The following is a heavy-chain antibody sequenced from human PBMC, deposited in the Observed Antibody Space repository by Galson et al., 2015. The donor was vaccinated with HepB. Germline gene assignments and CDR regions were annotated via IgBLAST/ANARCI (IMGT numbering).Heavy chain of an antibody. Sequence: SLRLSCAASGFTFSSYSMNWVRQAPGKGLEWVSSISSSSSYIYYADSVKGRFTISRDNAKNSLYLQMNSLRAEDTAVYYCARDPPYSSSWYRHFDYWGQGTLVTVSS. CDR3: ARDPPYSSSWYRHFDY. V-gene: IGHV3-21*01. CDR2: ISSSSSYI. CDR1: GFTFSSYS. J-gene: IGHJ4*02. D-gene: IGHD6-13*01.